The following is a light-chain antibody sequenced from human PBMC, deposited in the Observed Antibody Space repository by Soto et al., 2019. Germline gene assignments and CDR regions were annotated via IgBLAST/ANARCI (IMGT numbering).Light chain of an antibody. V-gene: IGKV1-9*01. J-gene: IGKJ1*01. Sequence: QLTPSPSSLSASIGDRVIITCRATQAISRYLAWYQQKPGAAPKLLIYAATTLQSGVPSRFSGTTSGTEFTLIISSLQSDDFATYYCQQLNSYEFGQGTKVDI. CDR3: QQLNSYE. CDR2: AAT. CDR1: QAISRY.